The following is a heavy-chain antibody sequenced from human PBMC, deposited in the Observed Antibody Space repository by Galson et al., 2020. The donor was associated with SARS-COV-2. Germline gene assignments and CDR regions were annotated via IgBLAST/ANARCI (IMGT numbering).Heavy chain of an antibody. V-gene: IGHV3-64*01. CDR3: ARGGTGSFGY. CDR1: GFTFSYYA. Sequence: TGGSLRLSCAASGFTFSYYAMYWVRQAPGKGLEYVSGINHGGNTYYANYVKDRFTISRDNSKNMMHLQMDSLRTDDMAVYFCARGGTGSFGYWVRGTLVTVSS. D-gene: IGHD3-10*01. CDR2: INHGGNT. J-gene: IGHJ4*02.